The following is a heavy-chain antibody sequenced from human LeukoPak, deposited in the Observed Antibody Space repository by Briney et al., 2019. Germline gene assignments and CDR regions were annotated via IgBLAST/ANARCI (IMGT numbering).Heavy chain of an antibody. CDR3: ARAKPLWSVALTRFGELLRPYYYYGMDV. V-gene: IGHV1-8*01. J-gene: IGHJ6*02. CDR2: MNPNSGNT. D-gene: IGHD3-10*01. CDR1: GYTFTSYD. Sequence: ASVKVSCKASGYTFTSYDINWVRQATGQGLEWMGWMNPNSGNTGYAQKFQGRVTMTRNTSISTAYMELSSLRSEDTAVYYCARAKPLWSVALTRFGELLRPYYYYGMDVWGQGTTVTVSS.